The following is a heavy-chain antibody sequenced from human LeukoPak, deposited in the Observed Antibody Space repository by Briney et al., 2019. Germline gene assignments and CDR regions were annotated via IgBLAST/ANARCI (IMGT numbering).Heavy chain of an antibody. D-gene: IGHD6-13*01. CDR1: GGSISSSSYY. Sequence: PSETLSLTCTVSGGSISSSSYYWGWIRQPPGKGLEWIGSIYYSGSTYYNPSLKSRVTISVDTSKNQFSLKLSSVTAADTAVYYCARIGKAAARFAFEIWGQGTMVTVSS. V-gene: IGHV4-39*07. CDR3: ARIGKAAARFAFEI. J-gene: IGHJ3*02. CDR2: IYYSGST.